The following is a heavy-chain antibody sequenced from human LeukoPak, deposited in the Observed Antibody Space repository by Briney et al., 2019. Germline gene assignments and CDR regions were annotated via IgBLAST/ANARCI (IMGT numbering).Heavy chain of an antibody. D-gene: IGHD3-10*01. CDR3: ARDEEGDYYHYYMDV. J-gene: IGHJ6*03. CDR1: GFSFRTYW. CDR2: INSDGGRT. Sequence: GGSLRLSCVASGFSFRTYWMHWVRQVPGKGLVWVARINSDGGRTTYADSVKGRFTISRDSAKNTLFLQMNSLRAEDTALYYCARDEEGDYYHYYMDVWGKGTTATVSS. V-gene: IGHV3-74*03.